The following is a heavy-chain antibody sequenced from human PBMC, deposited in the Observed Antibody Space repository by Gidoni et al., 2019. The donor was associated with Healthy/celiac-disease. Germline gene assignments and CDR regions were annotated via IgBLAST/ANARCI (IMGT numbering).Heavy chain of an antibody. Sequence: QVQLVQSGAEVKKPGSSVKVSCKASGGTFSSSAISWVRQAPGQGLEWMGGILPIFGTANYAQKFQGRVTITADKSTSTAYMELSSLRSEDTAVYYCARGPRDEYYYYYYGMDVWGQGTTVTVSS. CDR1: GGTFSSSA. CDR3: ARGPRDEYYYYYYGMDV. J-gene: IGHJ6*02. CDR2: ILPIFGTA. V-gene: IGHV1-69*06.